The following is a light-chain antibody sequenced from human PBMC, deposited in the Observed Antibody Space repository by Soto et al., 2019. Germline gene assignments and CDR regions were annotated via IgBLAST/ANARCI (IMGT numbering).Light chain of an antibody. Sequence: QSALTQPRSVSGSLGQSVSISWTGTSSDVGGYNSVSWYQQHPGKAPKLIISDVSKRPSGVPDRFSGSKSGNTASLTISGLQAEGEADYYCCSYADNCTFVVFGGGTELTVL. CDR1: SSDVGGYNS. J-gene: IGLJ2*01. V-gene: IGLV2-11*01. CDR3: CSYADNCTFVV. CDR2: DVS.